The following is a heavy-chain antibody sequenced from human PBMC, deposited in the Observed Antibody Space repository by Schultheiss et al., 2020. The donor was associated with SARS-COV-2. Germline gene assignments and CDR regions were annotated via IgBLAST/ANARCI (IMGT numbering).Heavy chain of an antibody. J-gene: IGHJ3*02. CDR3: ARDGNGDPDAFDI. CDR2: IYYSGST. D-gene: IGHD4-17*01. CDR1: GGSISSGGYS. Sequence: SETLSLTCAVSGGSISSGGYSWSWIRQPPGKGLEWIGYIYYSGSTNYNPSLKSRVTISVDTSKNQFSLKLSSVTAADTAVYYCARDGNGDPDAFDIWGQGTMVTVSS. V-gene: IGHV4-61*08.